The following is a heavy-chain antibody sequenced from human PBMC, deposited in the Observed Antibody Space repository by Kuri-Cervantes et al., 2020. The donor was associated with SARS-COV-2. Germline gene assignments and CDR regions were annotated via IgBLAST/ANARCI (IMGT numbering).Heavy chain of an antibody. CDR3: AREYCSSTSCYGAYGMDV. CDR2: ITNSGGST. V-gene: IGHV3-64*04. Sequence: GESLKISCSASGFTFSKYAMHWVRQASGKGLEYVSAITNSGGSTYYADSVKGRFTISRDNSKNTLYLQMNSLRAEDTAVYYCAREYCSSTSCYGAYGMDVWGQGTTVTVSS. J-gene: IGHJ6*02. CDR1: GFTFSKYA. D-gene: IGHD2-2*01.